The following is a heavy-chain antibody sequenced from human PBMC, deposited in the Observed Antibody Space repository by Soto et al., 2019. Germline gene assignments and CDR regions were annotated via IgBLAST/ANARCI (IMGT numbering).Heavy chain of an antibody. J-gene: IGHJ5*02. Sequence: SETLSLTCTVSGGSISSSYWSWIRQPPGKGLEWLAYIYDDGSANYNPSLKSRATISLDMSKNQFSLKLTSVTAADTAAYYCARDKYCSGGSCRKNWFDPWGQGTLVTVSS. D-gene: IGHD2-15*01. CDR3: ARDKYCSGGSCRKNWFDP. CDR1: GGSISSSY. CDR2: IYDDGSA. V-gene: IGHV4-59*01.